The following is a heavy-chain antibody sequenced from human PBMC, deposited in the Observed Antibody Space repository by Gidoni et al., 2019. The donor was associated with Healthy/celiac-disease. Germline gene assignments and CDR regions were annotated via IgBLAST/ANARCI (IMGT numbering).Heavy chain of an antibody. CDR1: GGSLSSSSYY. D-gene: IGHD3-10*01. CDR3: ARHMHYGSRAGWFDP. Sequence: QLQLQESGPGLVKPSETLSLTCTVSGGSLSSSSYYWGWIRQPPGKGLEWIGSIYYSGSTYYNPSLKSRVTISVDTSKNQFSLKLSSVTAADTAVYYCARHMHYGSRAGWFDPWGQGTLVTVSS. V-gene: IGHV4-39*01. CDR2: IYYSGST. J-gene: IGHJ5*02.